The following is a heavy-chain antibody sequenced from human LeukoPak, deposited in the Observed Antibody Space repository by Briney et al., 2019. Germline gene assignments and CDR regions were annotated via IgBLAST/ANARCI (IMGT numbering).Heavy chain of an antibody. J-gene: IGHJ4*02. V-gene: IGHV3-9*01. CDR1: GFTLYDYA. Sequence: GGSLRLPCAAPGFTLYDYAMHWVRQAPGKGLEWVSGISWNNGSIGYADSVKGRFTISRDNAKNSLYLQMNSLRAEDTALYYCAKDRSLGYCSGGSCPSLVGDYWGQGTLVTVSS. CDR2: ISWNNGSI. D-gene: IGHD2-15*01. CDR3: AKDRSLGYCSGGSCPSLVGDY.